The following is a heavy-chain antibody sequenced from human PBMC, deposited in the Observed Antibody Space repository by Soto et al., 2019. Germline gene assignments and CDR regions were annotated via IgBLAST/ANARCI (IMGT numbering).Heavy chain of an antibody. CDR2: IYHGGTT. J-gene: IGHJ5*02. Sequence: QLQLQESGSGLVKPSQTLSLTCTVSAGSINTAASSWAWVRQPPGEGLDFIGYIYHGGTTFLNTPLRSRLIISVDRSKNQFSLKLGSVTAADTAVYYCAAYYGSPLAVSWGQGTRVTVSS. D-gene: IGHD3-10*01. V-gene: IGHV4-30-2*01. CDR3: AAYYGSPLAVS. CDR1: AGSINTAASS.